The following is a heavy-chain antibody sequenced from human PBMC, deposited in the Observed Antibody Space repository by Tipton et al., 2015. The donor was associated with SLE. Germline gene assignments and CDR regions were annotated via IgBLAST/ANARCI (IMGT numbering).Heavy chain of an antibody. V-gene: IGHV4-61*02. Sequence: TLSLTCTVSGGSIRSGSYYWSWIRQPAGKGLEWIGRIHTSGSTNYNPSLKSRVTISIDTSKNQFSLKLSSVTAADTAVYYCARAEFGYCSGTSCYGDYYYYYGLDVWGQGTTVTVSS. D-gene: IGHD2-2*03. CDR2: IHTSGST. CDR1: GGSIRSGSYY. CDR3: ARAEFGYCSGTSCYGDYYYYYGLDV. J-gene: IGHJ6*02.